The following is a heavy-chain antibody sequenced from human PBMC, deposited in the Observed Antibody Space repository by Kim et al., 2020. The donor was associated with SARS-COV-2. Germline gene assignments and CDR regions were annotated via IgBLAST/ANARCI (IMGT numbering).Heavy chain of an antibody. CDR3: ARGLPEKSMDV. CDR2: RT. D-gene: IGHD3-16*01. Sequence: RTYYPPSLESRVTISVDTVKNQLSLTVTSLTAADTAVYYCARGLPEKSMDVWGQGITVTVSS. J-gene: IGHJ6*02. V-gene: IGHV4-31*02.